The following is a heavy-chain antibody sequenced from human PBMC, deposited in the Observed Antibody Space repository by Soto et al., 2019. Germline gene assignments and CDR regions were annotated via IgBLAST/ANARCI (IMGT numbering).Heavy chain of an antibody. V-gene: IGHV1-18*01. D-gene: IGHD6-19*01. CDR1: GYSFNSYG. CDR3: ARDRLVLHY. J-gene: IGHJ4*02. CDR2: ISAYNGNT. Sequence: VSLKVSCKASGYSFNSYGISWVRQAPGQGLEWMGWISAYNGNTNYAQKLQGRVTMTTDTSTSTAYMELRSLRSDDTAVYYCARDRLVLHYWGKGTLVTVSP.